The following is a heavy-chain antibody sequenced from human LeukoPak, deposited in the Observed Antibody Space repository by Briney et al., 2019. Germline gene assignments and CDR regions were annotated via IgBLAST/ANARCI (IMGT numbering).Heavy chain of an antibody. V-gene: IGHV3-15*01. J-gene: IGHJ4*02. CDR1: GFTFTNAW. CDR3: TTERRFGEFFDY. D-gene: IGHD3-10*01. Sequence: GGSLRLSCAASGFTFTNAWMSWVRQAPGKGPEWVGRSKSKSDGGTTDYAAPVKGRFTISRDDSKNTLYLQMNSLKTEDTAVYYCTTERRFGEFFDYWGQGNLVTVSS. CDR2: SKSKSDGGTT.